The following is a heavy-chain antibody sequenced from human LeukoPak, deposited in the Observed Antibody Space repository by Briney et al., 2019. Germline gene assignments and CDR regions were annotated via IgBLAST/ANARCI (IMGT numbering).Heavy chain of an antibody. D-gene: IGHD3-22*01. CDR3: AKTYYYDHFDF. CDR1: GDSIRSSY. J-gene: IGHJ4*02. Sequence: PSETLSLTCTVSGDSIRSSYWSSIRQPPGKGLEWIGYIYYTRSTNSNPSLKSRVTISIDTSKNQLSLNLSSMTAADTTVYYCAKTYYYDHFDFWGQGTLVTVSS. V-gene: IGHV4-59*08. CDR2: IYYTRST.